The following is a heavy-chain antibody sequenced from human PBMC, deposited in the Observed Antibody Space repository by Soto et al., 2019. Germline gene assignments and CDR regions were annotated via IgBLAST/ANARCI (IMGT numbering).Heavy chain of an antibody. Sequence: EVQLVESGGGLVQPGRSLRVSCAASGFTFDDYAMHWVRQAPGKGLEWVSGISLNSGSIGYADSVKGRFTISRDNAKNSLYLEMNSLRAEDSALYYCAKGESSAVAGNCYFDYWGQGTLVTVSS. J-gene: IGHJ4*02. D-gene: IGHD6-19*01. CDR3: AKGESSAVAGNCYFDY. CDR2: ISLNSGSI. V-gene: IGHV3-9*01. CDR1: GFTFDDYA.